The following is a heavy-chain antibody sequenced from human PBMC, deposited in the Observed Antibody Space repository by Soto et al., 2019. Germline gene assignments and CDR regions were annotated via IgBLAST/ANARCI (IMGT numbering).Heavy chain of an antibody. J-gene: IGHJ4*02. D-gene: IGHD2-15*01. CDR3: AKQGDIVVLVAAPLPD. V-gene: IGHV3-23*01. CDR2: ISGSGGST. Sequence: EVQLLESGGGLVQPGGSLRLSCAASGFTFSSYAMSWVRQAPGKGLEWVSAISGSGGSTYYAYSVKGRFTISRDNSKNKLYLQMNSLRAEDTAVYYCAKQGDIVVLVAAPLPDWGQGTLVTVSS. CDR1: GFTFSSYA.